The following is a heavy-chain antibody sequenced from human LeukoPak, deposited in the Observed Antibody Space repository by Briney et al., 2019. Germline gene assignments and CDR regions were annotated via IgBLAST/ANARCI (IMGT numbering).Heavy chain of an antibody. Sequence: GASMTVSCKSPGFTFTDYFIHWVRPAPGQGVAWVGCIDPHSSVTRSPPEFQGGVAMTRDTSISTAYMELSRLTSDGPDVYYCARKGNGLVSKDFDNSGEGTLVT. J-gene: IGHJ4*02. D-gene: IGHD4-23*01. CDR3: ARKGNGLVSKDFDN. CDR1: GFTFTDYF. V-gene: IGHV1-2*02. CDR2: IDPHSSVT.